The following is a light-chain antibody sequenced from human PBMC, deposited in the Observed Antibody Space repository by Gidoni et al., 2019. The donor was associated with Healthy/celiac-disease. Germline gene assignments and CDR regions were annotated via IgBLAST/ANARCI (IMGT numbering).Light chain of an antibody. J-gene: IGKJ1*01. CDR1: QSVLSSSNNKNY. CDR3: QQYYSTPWT. V-gene: IGKV4-1*01. Sequence: DIVMTQSPDSLAVSLCERATINCTASQSVLSSSNNKNYLAWYQQKPGQPPKLLIYWASTRESGVPDRFSGSGSGTDFTLTISSLQAEDVAVYYCQQYYSTPWTFGQGTKVEIK. CDR2: WAS.